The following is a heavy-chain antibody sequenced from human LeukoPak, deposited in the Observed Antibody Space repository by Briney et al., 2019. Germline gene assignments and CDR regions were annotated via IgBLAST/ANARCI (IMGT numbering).Heavy chain of an antibody. CDR1: GFSFKDYG. CDR3: VKDWSVDPPTLLFDS. V-gene: IGHV3-43*02. CDR2: INGDGDST. D-gene: IGHD5-18*01. J-gene: IGHJ4*02. Sequence: GGSLRLSCAASGFSFKDYGMHWVRQAPGKGLEWVSLINGDGDSTYYDASVKGRFTISRDNSQNSLYLQMNSLRTDDTALYYCVKDWSVDPPTLLFDSWGQGTLVTVSS.